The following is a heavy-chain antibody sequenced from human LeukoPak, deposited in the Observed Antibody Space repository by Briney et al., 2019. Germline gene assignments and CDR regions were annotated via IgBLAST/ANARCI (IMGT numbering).Heavy chain of an antibody. CDR3: AREPLRGRAGDNAFDL. CDR2: MNPNSGNT. Sequence: WASVKLSCRASGYAFNTYDVNWVRQATGQGLEWMGWMNPNSGNTGYAEKLQGRVTMTRDTSTNTAYMELRSLISDDTAVYYCAREPLRGRAGDNAFDLWGQGTMVTVSS. V-gene: IGHV1-8*01. D-gene: IGHD7-27*01. J-gene: IGHJ3*01. CDR1: GYAFNTYD.